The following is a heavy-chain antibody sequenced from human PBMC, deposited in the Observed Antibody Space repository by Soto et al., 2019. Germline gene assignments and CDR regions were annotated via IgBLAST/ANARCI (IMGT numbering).Heavy chain of an antibody. J-gene: IGHJ4*02. D-gene: IGHD4-4*01. CDR2: INHSGST. V-gene: IGHV4-34*01. Sequence: SETLSLTLPVYGSPFGGYYWSWIGQHQGKGLEWIGEINHSGSTNYNPSLKSRVTISVDTSKNQFSLKLSSGPAADTAVYYCAIGGRNYSNYCLTYFGYWGQGTLVTVSS. CDR1: GSPFGGYY. CDR3: AIGGRNYSNYCLTYFGY.